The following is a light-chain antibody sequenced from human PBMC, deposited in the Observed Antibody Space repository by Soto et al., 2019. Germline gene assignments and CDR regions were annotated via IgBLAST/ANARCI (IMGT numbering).Light chain of an antibody. Sequence: EIVLTQSQATLSVSPAEGGALXCRASQSVGNTLAWYQQQPGQTPRLLIYGASTTATGIPARFSGSGSGTEFTLTIDSLQSEDFAVYYCLHYKDWPRWTFGQGTKVDNK. J-gene: IGKJ1*01. CDR1: QSVGNT. CDR3: LHYKDWPRWT. CDR2: GAS. V-gene: IGKV3-15*01.